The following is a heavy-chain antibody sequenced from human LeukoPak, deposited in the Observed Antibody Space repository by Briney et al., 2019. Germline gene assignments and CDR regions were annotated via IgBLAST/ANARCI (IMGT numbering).Heavy chain of an antibody. Sequence: GGSLRLSCAASGFTFSSYAMHWVRQAPGKGLEWVAVISYDGSNKYYADSVKGRFTISRDNSKNTLYLQMNSLRAEDTAVYYCAREDTSGRSYFDYWVQGTLVTVSS. CDR2: ISYDGSNK. CDR1: GFTFSSYA. D-gene: IGHD3-22*01. V-gene: IGHV3-30*04. CDR3: AREDTSGRSYFDY. J-gene: IGHJ4*02.